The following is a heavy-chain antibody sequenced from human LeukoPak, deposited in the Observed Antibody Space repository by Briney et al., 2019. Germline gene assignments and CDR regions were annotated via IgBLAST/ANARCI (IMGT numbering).Heavy chain of an antibody. J-gene: IGHJ3*02. V-gene: IGHV4-39*03. Sequence: SETLSLTCTVSGGPISSSSYYWGWIHQPPGKGLEWIGAIYYSGITYYNPSLKSRVTISVDTSKNQFSLKLNSVTAADTAVYYCKGYSYAFDIWGQGAIVTVSS. CDR3: KGYSYAFDI. CDR2: IYYSGIT. CDR1: GGPISSSSYY. D-gene: IGHD5-18*01.